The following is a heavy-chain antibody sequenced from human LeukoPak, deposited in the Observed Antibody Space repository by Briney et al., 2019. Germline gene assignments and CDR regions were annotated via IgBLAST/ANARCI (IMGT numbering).Heavy chain of an antibody. J-gene: IGHJ4*02. CDR3: ASEVIRYCSSTSCYEADY. Sequence: SETLSLTCTVSGGSISSSSYYWGWIRQPPGKGLEWIGSIYYSGSTYYNPSLKSRVTISVDTSKNQFSLKLSSVTAADTAVYYCASEVIRYCSSTSCYEADYWGQGTLVTVSS. V-gene: IGHV4-39*07. D-gene: IGHD2-2*01. CDR2: IYYSGST. CDR1: GGSISSSSYY.